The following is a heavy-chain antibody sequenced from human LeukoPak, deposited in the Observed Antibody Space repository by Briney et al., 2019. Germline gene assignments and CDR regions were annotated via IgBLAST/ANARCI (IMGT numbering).Heavy chain of an antibody. CDR1: GFTFSSYG. J-gene: IGHJ4*02. CDR2: ISWNSGSI. Sequence: GGSLRLSCAASGFTFSSYGMHWVRQAPGKGLEWVSGISWNSGSIGYADSVKGRFTISRDNAKNSLYLQMNSLRAEDTALYYCAKAPRAVAGTSGFDYWGQGTLVTVSS. CDR3: AKAPRAVAGTSGFDY. D-gene: IGHD6-19*01. V-gene: IGHV3-9*01.